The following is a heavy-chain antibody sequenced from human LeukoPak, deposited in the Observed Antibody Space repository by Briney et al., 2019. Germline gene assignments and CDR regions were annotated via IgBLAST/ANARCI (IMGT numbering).Heavy chain of an antibody. D-gene: IGHD4-23*01. V-gene: IGHV3-43*01. Sequence: GGSLRLSCAASGFTFHDYNMHWVRQAPGKGLEWVSHITWDDGSTYYADSVKGRFTIYRDNSKNSLYLQMDSLRTEETALYYCVKDRERGGNGPIRHWGQGTLVTVSS. J-gene: IGHJ1*01. CDR1: GFTFHDYN. CDR2: ITWDDGST. CDR3: VKDRERGGNGPIRH.